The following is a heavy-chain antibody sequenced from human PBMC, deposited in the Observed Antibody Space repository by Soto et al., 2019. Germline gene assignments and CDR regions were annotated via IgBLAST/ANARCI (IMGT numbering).Heavy chain of an antibody. J-gene: IGHJ5*02. Sequence: EVQLLESGGGLVQPGGSLRLSCAASGFTFSGHTMSWVRQAPGKGLEWVSAISGSGGSPSYADSVQGRFTISRDNPKNPLDLQMSSPRVEDTAIYYCAKARCTSNTCYVPDHWGQGTLVTVSS. D-gene: IGHD2-15*01. CDR3: AKARCTSNTCYVPDH. CDR1: GFTFSGHT. CDR2: ISGSGGSP. V-gene: IGHV3-23*01.